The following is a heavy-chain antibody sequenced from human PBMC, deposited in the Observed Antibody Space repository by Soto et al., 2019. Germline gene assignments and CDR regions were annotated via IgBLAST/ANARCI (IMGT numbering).Heavy chain of an antibody. CDR1: GFSLSTSGVG. CDR3: AHSPQIQGGGGNYDNAGWFDP. Sequence: QITLKESGPTLVKPTQTLTLTCTFSGFSLSTSGVGVGWIRQPPGKALEWLALIYWDDDKRYSPSLKSRLTITKDTSKNQVVPTMTNMDPVDTATYYCAHSPQIQGGGGNYDNAGWFDPWGQGTLVTVSS. V-gene: IGHV2-5*02. D-gene: IGHD3-9*01. CDR2: IYWDDDK. J-gene: IGHJ5*02.